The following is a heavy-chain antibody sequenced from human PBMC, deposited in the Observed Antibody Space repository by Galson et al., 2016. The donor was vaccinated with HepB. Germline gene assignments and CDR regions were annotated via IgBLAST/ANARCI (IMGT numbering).Heavy chain of an antibody. CDR3: ARGRLWFGEPHYYGMDV. J-gene: IGHJ6*02. CDR2: IKEDGSEK. CDR1: GFTFSSYW. Sequence: SLRLSCAASGFTFSSYWMSWVRQAPEKGLEWVANIKEDGSEKYYVDSVKGRITISRDNAKNSLYLQMNSLRADDTSVYYFARGRLWFGEPHYYGMDVWGQGTTVTVSS. D-gene: IGHD3-10*01. V-gene: IGHV3-7*01.